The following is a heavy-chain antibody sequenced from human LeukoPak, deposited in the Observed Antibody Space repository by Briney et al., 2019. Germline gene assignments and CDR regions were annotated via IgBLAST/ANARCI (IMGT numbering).Heavy chain of an antibody. V-gene: IGHV3-30*02. CDR3: AKELQTYDFWSGSVDY. D-gene: IGHD3-3*01. J-gene: IGHJ4*02. CDR1: GFTFSSYG. CDR2: IRYDGSNK. Sequence: QPGGSLRLSCAASGFTFSSYGMHWVRQAPGKGLEWVAFIRYDGSNKYYADSVKGRFTISRDNSKNTLYLQMNSLRAEDTAVYYCAKELQTYDFWSGSVDYWGQGTLVTVSP.